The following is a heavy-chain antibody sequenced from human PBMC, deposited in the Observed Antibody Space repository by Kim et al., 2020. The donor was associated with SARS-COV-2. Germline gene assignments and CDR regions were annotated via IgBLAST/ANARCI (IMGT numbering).Heavy chain of an antibody. CDR3: ARDDIIR. V-gene: IGHV3-30*04. CDR2: ISYDGSNK. Sequence: GGSLRLSCAASGFTFSSYAMHWVRQAPGKGLEWVAVISYDGSNKYYADSVKGRFTISRDNSKNTLYLQMNSLRAEDTAVYYCARDDIIRWGQGTLVTVPS. CDR1: GFTFSSYA. D-gene: IGHD2-15*01. J-gene: IGHJ1*01.